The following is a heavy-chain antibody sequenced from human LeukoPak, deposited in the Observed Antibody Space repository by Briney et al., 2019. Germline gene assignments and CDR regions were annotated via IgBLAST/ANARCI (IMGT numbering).Heavy chain of an antibody. CDR1: GFTFSSYA. CDR3: ANRGRELLWFGERRDAFDI. D-gene: IGHD3-10*01. CDR2: ISYDGSNK. V-gene: IGHV3-30-3*01. J-gene: IGHJ3*02. Sequence: GGSLRLSCAASGFTFSSYAMHWVRQAPGKGLEWVAVISYDGSNKYYADSVKGRFTISRDNSKNTLYLQMNSLRAEDTAVYYCANRGRELLWFGERRDAFDIWGQGTMVTVSS.